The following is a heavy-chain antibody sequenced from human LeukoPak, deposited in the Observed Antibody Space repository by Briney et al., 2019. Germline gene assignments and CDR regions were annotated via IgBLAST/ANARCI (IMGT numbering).Heavy chain of an antibody. D-gene: IGHD3-10*01. CDR3: ARVGRVGPSDYGMDV. CDR1: GGSISSYY. CDR2: IYSSGST. V-gene: IGHV4-4*07. J-gene: IGHJ6*02. Sequence: PSETLSLTCIASGGSISSYYWSWIRQPAGKGLEWIGRIYSSGSTDYNPSLKSRVTMSVDTSENQFSLKLRSVTAADTAVYYCARVGRVGPSDYGMDVWGQGTTVTVSS.